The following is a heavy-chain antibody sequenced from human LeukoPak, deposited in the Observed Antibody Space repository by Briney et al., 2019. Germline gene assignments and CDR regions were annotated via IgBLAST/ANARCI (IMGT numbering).Heavy chain of an antibody. Sequence: PGGSLRLSCAASGFTFSSYWMHWVRHAPGKGLVWVSRINSDGSSTSYADSVKGRFTISRDNAKNTLYLQMNSLRAEDTAVYYCARCLIMGGAPEYWGQGTLVTVSS. D-gene: IGHD3-16*01. J-gene: IGHJ4*02. V-gene: IGHV3-74*01. CDR3: ARCLIMGGAPEY. CDR1: GFTFSSYW. CDR2: INSDGSST.